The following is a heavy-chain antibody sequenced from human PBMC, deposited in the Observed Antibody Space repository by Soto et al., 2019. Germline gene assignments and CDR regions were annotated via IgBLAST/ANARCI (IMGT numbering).Heavy chain of an antibody. V-gene: IGHV3-33*01. Sequence: QVQLVESGGGVVQPGRSLRLSCAASGFTFSSYGMHWVRQAPGKGLEWVAVIWYDGSNKYYADSVKGRFTISRDNSKNTLYLHMNSLGAEDTAVYYCARDGYCSGGSCYSVPVFDYWGQGTLVTVSS. D-gene: IGHD2-15*01. CDR1: GFTFSSYG. CDR2: IWYDGSNK. J-gene: IGHJ4*02. CDR3: ARDGYCSGGSCYSVPVFDY.